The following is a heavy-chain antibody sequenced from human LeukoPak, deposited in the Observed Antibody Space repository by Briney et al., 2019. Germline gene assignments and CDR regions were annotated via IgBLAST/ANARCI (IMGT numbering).Heavy chain of an antibody. Sequence: SETLSLTCSVSDDSISDYYWCWIRQPPGRGLEWIGYTRYGGTTSQNPSLKSRVTMSVDTSKNRLTLRLTSVTAADTAVYYCARGSGIHAWNLQHWGQGTLVTVSS. V-gene: IGHV4-59*01. D-gene: IGHD1-1*01. J-gene: IGHJ1*01. CDR1: DDSISDYY. CDR3: ARGSGIHAWNLQH. CDR2: TRYGGTT.